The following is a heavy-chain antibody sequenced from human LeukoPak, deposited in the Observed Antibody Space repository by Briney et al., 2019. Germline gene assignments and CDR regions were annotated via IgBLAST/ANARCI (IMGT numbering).Heavy chain of an antibody. J-gene: IGHJ6*02. CDR1: GFTSSSYS. D-gene: IGHD2-2*01. CDR3: ALGYCSSTSCYEGYYYGMDV. Sequence: GGSLRLSCAASGFTSSSYSMNWVRQAPGKGLEWVSSISSSSSYIYYADSVKGRFTISRDNAKNSLYLQMNSLRAEDTAVYYCALGYCSSTSCYEGYYYGMDVWGQGTTVTVSS. CDR2: ISSSSSYI. V-gene: IGHV3-21*01.